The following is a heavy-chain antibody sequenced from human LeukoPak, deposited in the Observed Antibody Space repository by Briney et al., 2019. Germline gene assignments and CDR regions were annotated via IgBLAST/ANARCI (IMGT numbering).Heavy chain of an antibody. CDR1: GFTFSSYA. J-gene: IGHJ4*02. V-gene: IGHV3-23*01. CDR2: ISGSGGST. D-gene: IGHD6-19*01. Sequence: GGSLRLSCAASGFTFSSYAMSWVRQAPGKGLEWVSAISGSGGSTYYADSVKGRFTISRDNAKNSLYLQMNSLRAEDTALYYCAKDSEPGIAVAGTVDYWGQGTLVTVSS. CDR3: AKDSEPGIAVAGTVDY.